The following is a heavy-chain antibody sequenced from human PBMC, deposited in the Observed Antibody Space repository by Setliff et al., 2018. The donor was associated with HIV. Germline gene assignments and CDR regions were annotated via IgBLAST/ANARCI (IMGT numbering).Heavy chain of an antibody. CDR3: ARSPRYSSGWYDSYFDQ. V-gene: IGHV1-18*01. CDR2: IGPYNGRT. Sequence: ASVKVSCKTSGYMFIACGMSWVRRAPGQGLEWMGWIGPYNGRTEYAQKFQGRVTITADRSTSTAYMELSRLRSDDTAVYYCARSPRYSSGWYDSYFDQWGQGTLVTVSS. D-gene: IGHD6-19*01. J-gene: IGHJ4*02. CDR1: GYMFIACG.